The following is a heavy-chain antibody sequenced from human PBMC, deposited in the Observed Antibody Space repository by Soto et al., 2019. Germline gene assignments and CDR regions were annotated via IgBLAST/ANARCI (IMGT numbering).Heavy chain of an antibody. D-gene: IGHD6-13*01. V-gene: IGHV5-51*01. Sequence: PGESLKISCKGSGYSFTTYWIGWVRQMPGKGLEGMVIIYPGDSDTRYSPSFQGQVTISADKSINTTYLQWSSLKASDTSIYYCARQAAAGKYYYAMDVWGQGTTVTVSS. CDR2: IYPGDSDT. CDR3: ARQAAAGKYYYAMDV. J-gene: IGHJ6*02. CDR1: GYSFTTYW.